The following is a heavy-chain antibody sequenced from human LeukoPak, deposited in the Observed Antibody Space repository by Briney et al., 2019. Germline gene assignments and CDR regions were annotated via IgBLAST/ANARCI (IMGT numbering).Heavy chain of an antibody. CDR2: INPNSGGT. CDR3: ARVEGYCSGGSCYNVDDAFDI. V-gene: IGHV1-2*02. CDR1: GYTFTGYY. J-gene: IGHJ3*02. Sequence: ASVEVSCKASGYTFTGYYMHWVRQAPGQGLEWMGWINPNSGGTNYAQKFQGRVTMTRDTSISTAYMELSRLRSDDTAVYYCARVEGYCSGGSCYNVDDAFDIWGQGTMVTVSS. D-gene: IGHD2-15*01.